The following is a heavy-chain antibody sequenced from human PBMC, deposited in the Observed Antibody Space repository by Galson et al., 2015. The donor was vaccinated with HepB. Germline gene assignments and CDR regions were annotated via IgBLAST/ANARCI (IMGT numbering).Heavy chain of an antibody. J-gene: IGHJ3*02. D-gene: IGHD6-19*01. Sequence: SLRLSCAASGFRFSRSGLDWVRQASGQRLDWVAVFSYDVSPQYSGDSVKGRFTIPRDNSKSTLFLQMNSLRAEDTAVYYCAKGVKLGWSTHDAFHIWGQGTVGTVSS. CDR3: AKGVKLGWSTHDAFHI. V-gene: IGHV3-30*18. CDR2: FSYDVSPQ. CDR1: GFRFSRSG.